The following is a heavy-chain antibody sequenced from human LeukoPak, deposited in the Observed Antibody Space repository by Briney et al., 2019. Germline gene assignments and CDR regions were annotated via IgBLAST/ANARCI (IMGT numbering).Heavy chain of an antibody. Sequence: GGSLRLSCAASGFTFSSYAMSSVRQAPGKGLEWVSTISGSGAYTYYADSVKGRFTISRDNSKNTLYLQMNSLRAEDTAVYYCAKYFASGSYYKLPHWGQGTLVTVSP. CDR2: ISGSGAYT. J-gene: IGHJ1*01. V-gene: IGHV3-23*01. CDR1: GFTFSSYA. D-gene: IGHD3-10*01. CDR3: AKYFASGSYYKLPH.